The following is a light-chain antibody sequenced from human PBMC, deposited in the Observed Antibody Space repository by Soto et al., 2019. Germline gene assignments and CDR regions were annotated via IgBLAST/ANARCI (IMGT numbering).Light chain of an antibody. CDR1: SSDIGSYNY. CDR3: SSYGASSTL. V-gene: IGLV2-14*03. CDR2: DVS. J-gene: IGLJ3*02. Sequence: QSALTQPASLSGPPGQSITISCTGTSSDIGSYNYVSWYQQHPGKAPKLMIFDVSYRPSGISDRFSGSKSGNTASLTISGLQPEDEADYYCSSYGASSTLFGGGTKLTVL.